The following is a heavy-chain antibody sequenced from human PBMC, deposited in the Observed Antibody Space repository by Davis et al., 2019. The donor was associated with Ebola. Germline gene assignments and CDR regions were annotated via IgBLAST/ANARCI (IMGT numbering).Heavy chain of an antibody. J-gene: IGHJ2*01. CDR2: IKSKTDGGTT. CDR1: GFTFGDYA. V-gene: IGHV3-15*01. D-gene: IGHD2-15*01. Sequence: GESLKISCTASGFTFGDYAMSWVRQAPGKGLEWVGRIKSKTDGGTTDYAAPVKGRFAMSRDDSKNTLYLQMNSLRAEDTAVYYCARAQGVVQGYFDLWGRGTVVTVSS. CDR3: ARAQGVVQGYFDL.